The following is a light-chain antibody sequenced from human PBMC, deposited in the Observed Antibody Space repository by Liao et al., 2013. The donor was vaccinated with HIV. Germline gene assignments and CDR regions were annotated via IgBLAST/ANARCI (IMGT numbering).Light chain of an antibody. CDR2: KDS. CDR3: QAWDSSTSYV. CDR1: ALPKQY. V-gene: IGLV3-25*03. J-gene: IGLJ1*01. Sequence: SYELTQPPSVSVSPGQTARITCSGDALPKQYAYWYQQKPGQAPVLVIYKDSERPSGIPERFSGSSSGTTVTLTISGVQAEDEADYYCQAWDSSTSYVFGTGTKVTVL.